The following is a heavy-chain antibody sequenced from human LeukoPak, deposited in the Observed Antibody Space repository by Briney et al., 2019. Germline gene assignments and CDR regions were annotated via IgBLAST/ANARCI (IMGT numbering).Heavy chain of an antibody. CDR3: ARSLGGVINADNWFDP. V-gene: IGHV4-61*02. Sequence: SQTLSLTCTVSGGSISSGSYYWSWIRQPAGKGLEWIGRIYTSGSTNYNPSLKSRVTISVDTSKNQFSLKLSSVTAADTALYYCARSLGGVINADNWFDPWGQGTLVTVSS. CDR2: IYTSGST. D-gene: IGHD3-16*01. J-gene: IGHJ5*02. CDR1: GGSISSGSYY.